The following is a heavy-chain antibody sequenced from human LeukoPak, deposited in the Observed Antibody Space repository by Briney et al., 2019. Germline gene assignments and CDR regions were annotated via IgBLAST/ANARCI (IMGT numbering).Heavy chain of an antibody. CDR2: IIPIFGTA. D-gene: IGHD6-13*01. Sequence: SVKVSCKASGGTFSSYAISWVRQAPGQWLEWMGVIIPIFGTANYAQKFQGRVTITADESTSTAYMELSSLRSEDTAVYYCARGGYSRNWFDPWGQGTLVTVSS. CDR1: GGTFSSYA. CDR3: ARGGYSRNWFDP. J-gene: IGHJ5*02. V-gene: IGHV1-69*13.